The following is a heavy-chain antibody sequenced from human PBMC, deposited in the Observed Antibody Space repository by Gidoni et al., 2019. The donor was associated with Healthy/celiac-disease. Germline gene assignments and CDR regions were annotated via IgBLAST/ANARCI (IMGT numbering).Heavy chain of an antibody. CDR3: ARGRSKVYSYGYGGNWFDP. V-gene: IGHV4-34*01. D-gene: IGHD5-18*01. CDR2: INHSGST. J-gene: IGHJ5*02. CDR1: GGSFSGYY. Sequence: QVQLQQWGAGLLKPSETLSLTCAVYGGSFSGYYWSWIRQPPGKGLEWIGEINHSGSTNYNPSLKSRVTISVDTSKNQCSLKLSSVTAADTAVYYCARGRSKVYSYGYGGNWFDPWGQGTLVTVSS.